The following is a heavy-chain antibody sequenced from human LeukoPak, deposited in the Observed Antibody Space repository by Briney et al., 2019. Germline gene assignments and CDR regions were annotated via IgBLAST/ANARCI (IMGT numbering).Heavy chain of an antibody. CDR3: ANSGWFGAPLDY. CDR2: ISSSSTTI. J-gene: IGHJ4*02. V-gene: IGHV3-48*04. D-gene: IGHD3-10*01. CDR1: GFTFSSYS. Sequence: GGSLRLSCAASGFTFSSYSMNWVRQAPGKGLEWVSYISSSSTTIYYADSVKGRFTISRDNAMNSLDLQMNSLRAEDTAVYYCANSGWFGAPLDYWGQGALVTVYS.